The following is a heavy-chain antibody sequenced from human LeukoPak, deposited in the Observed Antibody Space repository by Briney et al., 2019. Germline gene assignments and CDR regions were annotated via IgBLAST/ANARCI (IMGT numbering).Heavy chain of an antibody. V-gene: IGHV4-34*01. CDR1: GGSFSGYY. D-gene: IGHD2-2*02. J-gene: IGHJ6*03. CDR2: INHSGST. CDR3: ARGGPVVVVPAAIPVGPRTSYYYYYMDV. Sequence: PSETLSLTCAVYGGSFSGYYWSWIRQPPGKGLEWIGGINHSGSTNYNPSLKSRVTMSVDTSKNQFSLKLSSVTAAEAAVYYCARGGPVVVVPAAIPVGPRTSYYYYYMDVWGKGTTVTVSS.